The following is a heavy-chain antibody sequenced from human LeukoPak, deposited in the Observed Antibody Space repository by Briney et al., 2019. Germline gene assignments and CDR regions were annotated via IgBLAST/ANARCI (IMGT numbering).Heavy chain of an antibody. CDR3: AKGGVRGVIVVLSY. J-gene: IGHJ4*02. Sequence: GGSLRLSCAASGFTFSSYAMSWVRQAPGKGLEWVAFIRYDGSNKYYADSVKGRFTISRDNSKNTLYLQMNSLRAEDTAVYYCAKGGVRGVIVVLSYWGQGTLVTVSS. D-gene: IGHD3-10*01. CDR1: GFTFSSYA. V-gene: IGHV3-30*02. CDR2: IRYDGSNK.